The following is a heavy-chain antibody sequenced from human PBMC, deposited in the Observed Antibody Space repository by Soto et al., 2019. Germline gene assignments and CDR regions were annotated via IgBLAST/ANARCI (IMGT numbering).Heavy chain of an antibody. V-gene: IGHV3-23*01. CDR3: AKETLLNWFDP. CDR2: ITGSGDTT. D-gene: IGHD2-15*01. Sequence: GTRSLSCAIARLTFSTYAMSWVRQAPGKGLEWVSAITGSGDTTYYAESVKGRFTISRDNSKNTLYMQINSLRAEDTALFYCAKETLLNWFDPWGQGTQVTRSS. J-gene: IGHJ5*02. CDR1: RLTFSTYA.